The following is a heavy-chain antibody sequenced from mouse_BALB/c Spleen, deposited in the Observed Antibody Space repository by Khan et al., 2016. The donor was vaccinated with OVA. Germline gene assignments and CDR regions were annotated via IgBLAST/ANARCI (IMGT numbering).Heavy chain of an antibody. D-gene: IGHD1-1*01. CDR2: ISTGGHYT. Sequence: EVELVESGGDLVKPGGSLKISCTASGFTFSTYGMSWVRQTADMRLAWVATISTGGHYTYYPDSVKGRFTISRDNAKNTLYLQMSSLKSEDTAIYYCTRLAYYYNSEGFAYWGLGTLVTVSA. CDR1: GFTFSTYG. J-gene: IGHJ3*01. CDR3: TRLAYYYNSEGFAY. V-gene: IGHV5-6*01.